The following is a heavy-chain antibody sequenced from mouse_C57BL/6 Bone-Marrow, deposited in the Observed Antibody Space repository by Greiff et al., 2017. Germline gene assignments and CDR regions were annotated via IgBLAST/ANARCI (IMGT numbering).Heavy chain of an antibody. CDR1: GFSLTSYG. D-gene: IGHD1-1*01. V-gene: IGHV2-2*01. Sequence: QVQLKQSGPGLVQPSQSLSITCTVSGFSLTSYGVHWVRQSPGKGLEWLGVIWSGGSTDYNAAFISRLSISKDNSKSQVFFKMNSLQADDTAIYYCARVFITTVVATYYAMDYWGQGTSVTGSS. CDR3: ARVFITTVVATYYAMDY. J-gene: IGHJ4*01. CDR2: IWSGGST.